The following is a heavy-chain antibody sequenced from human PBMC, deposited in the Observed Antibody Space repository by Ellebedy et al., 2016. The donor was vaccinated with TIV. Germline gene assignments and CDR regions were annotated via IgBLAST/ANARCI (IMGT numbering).Heavy chain of an antibody. Sequence: SETLSLXXAVYGGSFSGYYWSWIRQPPGKGLEWIGEINHSGSTNYNPSLKSRVTISVDTSKNQFSLKLSSVTAADTAVYYCARYCSGWSPWARGSVGCYFDYWGQGTLVTVSS. CDR2: INHSGST. V-gene: IGHV4-34*01. CDR3: ARYCSGWSPWARGSVGCYFDY. J-gene: IGHJ4*02. CDR1: GGSFSGYY. D-gene: IGHD6-19*01.